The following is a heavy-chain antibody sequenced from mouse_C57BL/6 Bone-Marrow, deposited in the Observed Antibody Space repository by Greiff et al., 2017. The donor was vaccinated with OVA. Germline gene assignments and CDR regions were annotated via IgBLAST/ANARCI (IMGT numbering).Heavy chain of an antibody. CDR3: ARDGYRTMDY. D-gene: IGHD2-3*01. CDR1: GFTFSDYG. CDR2: ISSGSSTI. Sequence: EVQLVESGGGLVKPGGSLKLSCAASGFTFSDYGMHWVRQAPEKGLEWVAYISSGSSTIYYADTVKGRFTISRDNAKNTLFLQMTSLRSEDTAMYYCARDGYRTMDYWGQGTSVTVSS. V-gene: IGHV5-17*01. J-gene: IGHJ4*01.